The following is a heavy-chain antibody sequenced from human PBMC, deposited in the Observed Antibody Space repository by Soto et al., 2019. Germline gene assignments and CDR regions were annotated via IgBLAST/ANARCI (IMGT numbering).Heavy chain of an antibody. CDR3: ARSRPQGSDFPGVIPWDALDV. J-gene: IGHJ3*01. CDR1: GGAFNSSG. CDR2: VIPIFGTT. Sequence: QVQLVQSGAEMKKPGSSVRVSCKASGGAFNSSGISWVRQAPGQGLEWMAGVIPIFGTTKNAPKFQGRVTVSADESTSTAYMELNSLRSEDTAVYFCARSRPQGSDFPGVIPWDALDVWGQGTLVTVSS. V-gene: IGHV1-69*01. D-gene: IGHD2-21*01.